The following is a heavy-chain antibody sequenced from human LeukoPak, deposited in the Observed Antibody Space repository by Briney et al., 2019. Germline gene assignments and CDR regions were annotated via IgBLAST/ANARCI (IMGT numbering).Heavy chain of an antibody. D-gene: IGHD2-2*01. J-gene: IGHJ4*02. Sequence: GGSLRLSCAASGFTFSSYSMNWVRQAPGKGLEWVSSISSSSSYIYYADSVKGRFTISRDNAKNSLYLQMNSLRAEDTAVYYCARVSCSSTSCYFYYWGQGTLVTVSS. CDR1: GFTFSSYS. CDR3: ARVSCSSTSCYFYY. V-gene: IGHV3-21*01. CDR2: ISSSSSYI.